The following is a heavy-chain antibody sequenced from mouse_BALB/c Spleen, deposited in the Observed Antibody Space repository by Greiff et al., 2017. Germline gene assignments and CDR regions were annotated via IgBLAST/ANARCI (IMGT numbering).Heavy chain of an antibody. D-gene: IGHD1-2*01. J-gene: IGHJ3*01. CDR1: GFTFSSYG. Sequence: EVKLVESGGDLVKPGGSLKLSCAASGFTFSSYGMSWVRQTPDKRLEWVATISSGGSYTYYPDSVKGRFTISRDNAKNTLYLQMSSLKSEDTAMYYCARHSHITTATPFAYWGQGTLVTVSA. V-gene: IGHV5-6*02. CDR3: ARHSHITTATPFAY. CDR2: ISSGGSYT.